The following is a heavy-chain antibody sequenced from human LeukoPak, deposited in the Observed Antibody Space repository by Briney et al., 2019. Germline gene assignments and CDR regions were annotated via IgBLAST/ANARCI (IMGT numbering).Heavy chain of an antibody. CDR2: IKQDGSEK. D-gene: IGHD5-18*01. Sequence: GGSLRLSCAASGFTFSSYWMSWVRQAPGKGLEWVANIKQDGSEKYYVDSVKGRFTISRDNAKNSLYLQMNSLRAEDTAVYYCARAGTAMVKSRFDYWGQGTLVTVS. CDR1: GFTFSSYW. V-gene: IGHV3-7*01. J-gene: IGHJ4*02. CDR3: ARAGTAMVKSRFDY.